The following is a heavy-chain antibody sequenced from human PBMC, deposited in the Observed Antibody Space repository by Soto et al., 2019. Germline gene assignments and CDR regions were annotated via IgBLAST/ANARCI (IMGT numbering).Heavy chain of an antibody. CDR1: GFTFSSYG. CDR2: ISYDGSNK. V-gene: IGHV3-30*03. Sequence: GGSLRLSCAASGFTFSSYGMHWVRQAPGKGLEWVAVISYDGSNKYYADSVKGRFTISRDNSKNTLYLQMNSLRAEDTAVYYCVRVVIIRAVKGYMDVWGKGTTVTVSS. CDR3: VRVVIIRAVKGYMDV. J-gene: IGHJ6*03. D-gene: IGHD3-3*01.